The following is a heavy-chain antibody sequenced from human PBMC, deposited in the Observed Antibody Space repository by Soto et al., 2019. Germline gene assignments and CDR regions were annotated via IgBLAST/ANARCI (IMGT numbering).Heavy chain of an antibody. D-gene: IGHD6-13*01. CDR3: ARDSWAAAGTRGWFDP. CDR1: GCTFSDYY. Sequence: GGSLRLSCAASGCTFSDYYMSWIRQAPGKGLEWVSYISSSGSTIYYADSVKGRFTISRDNAKNSLYLQMNSLRAEDTAVYYCARDSWAAAGTRGWFDPWGQGTLVTVS. CDR2: ISSSGSTI. V-gene: IGHV3-11*01. J-gene: IGHJ5*02.